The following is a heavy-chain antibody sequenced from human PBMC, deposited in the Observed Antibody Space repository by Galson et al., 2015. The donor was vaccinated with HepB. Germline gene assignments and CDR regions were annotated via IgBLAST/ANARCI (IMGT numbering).Heavy chain of an antibody. CDR2: INAGNGNT. V-gene: IGHV1-3*01. J-gene: IGHJ4*02. CDR3: ATPAASYSSGWKRVGFDY. Sequence: SVKVSCKASGYTFTRYAMHWVRQAPGQRLEWMGWINAGNGNTKYSQKFQGRVTITRDTSASTAYMELSSLRSEDTAVYYCATPAASYSSGWKRVGFDYWGQGTLVTVSS. D-gene: IGHD6-19*01. CDR1: GYTFTRYA.